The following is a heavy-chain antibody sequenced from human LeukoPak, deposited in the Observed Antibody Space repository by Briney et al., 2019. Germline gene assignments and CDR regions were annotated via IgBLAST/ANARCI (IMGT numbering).Heavy chain of an antibody. CDR3: AREGAGAARGSFDY. V-gene: IGHV4-38-2*02. Sequence: SETLSLTCTVSGYSISSGYYWGWIRQPPGKGLEWIGRIYTSGSTNYNPSLKSRVTMSVDTSKNQFSLKLSSVTAADTAVYYCAREGAGAARGSFDYWGQGTLVTVSS. D-gene: IGHD1-26*01. CDR2: IYTSGST. J-gene: IGHJ4*02. CDR1: GYSISSGYY.